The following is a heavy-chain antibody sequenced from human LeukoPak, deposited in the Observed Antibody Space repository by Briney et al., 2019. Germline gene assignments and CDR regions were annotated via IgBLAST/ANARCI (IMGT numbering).Heavy chain of an antibody. CDR3: ARVGYSSSDDY. J-gene: IGHJ4*02. Sequence: GASVKVSCKASGYTLTAYYLHWVRQAPGQGLEWMGRINPNSGGTTYAQKFQGRVTMTRDTSIGTAYMELSSLRSEDTAVYYCARVGYSSSDDYWGQGTLVTVSS. V-gene: IGHV1-2*06. D-gene: IGHD6-6*01. CDR1: GYTLTAYY. CDR2: INPNSGGT.